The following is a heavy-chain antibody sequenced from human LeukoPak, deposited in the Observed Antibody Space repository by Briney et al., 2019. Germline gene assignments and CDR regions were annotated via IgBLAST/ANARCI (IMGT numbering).Heavy chain of an antibody. Sequence: VASVKVSCKASGYTFTSYGINWVRQATGQGLEWMGWMNPNSGNTGYAQNFQGRVTITRDTSISTAYMELNSLRSEDTAVYYCARGDYCSVGSCHSRYWGQGTLVTVSS. J-gene: IGHJ4*02. CDR3: ARGDYCSVGSCHSRY. CDR1: GYTFTSYG. V-gene: IGHV1-8*01. D-gene: IGHD2-15*01. CDR2: MNPNSGNT.